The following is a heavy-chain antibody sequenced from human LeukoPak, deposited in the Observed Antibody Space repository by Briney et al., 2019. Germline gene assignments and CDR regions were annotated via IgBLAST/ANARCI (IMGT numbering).Heavy chain of an antibody. V-gene: IGHV1-3*01. Sequence: GASVKVSCKASGYTFTSYAMHWVRQAPGQRLEWMGWINAGNGNTKYSQKFQGRVTITRDTSASTAYMELRSLRSDDTAVYYCARENILGQFDYWGQGTLVTVSS. CDR3: ARENILGQFDY. CDR1: GYTFTSYA. J-gene: IGHJ4*02. D-gene: IGHD2/OR15-2a*01. CDR2: INAGNGNT.